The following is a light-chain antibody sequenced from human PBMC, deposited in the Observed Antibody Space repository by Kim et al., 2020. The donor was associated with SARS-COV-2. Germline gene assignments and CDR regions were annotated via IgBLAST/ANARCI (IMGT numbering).Light chain of an antibody. Sequence: SYELTQPPSVSVAPGKTARITCGGNNIGSKSVQWYQQKPGQAPVVVIKDDSDRPSGIPERFSGSNSGNTATLTISRVEAGDEADYYCQVWDTPSDHFGFGAGTKVTVL. CDR1: NIGSKS. J-gene: IGLJ1*01. V-gene: IGLV3-21*04. CDR3: QVWDTPSDHFG. CDR2: DDS.